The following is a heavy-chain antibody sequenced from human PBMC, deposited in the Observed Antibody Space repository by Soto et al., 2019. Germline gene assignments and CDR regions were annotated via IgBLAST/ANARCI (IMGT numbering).Heavy chain of an antibody. J-gene: IGHJ1*01. CDR2: MSGNSRSI. Sequence: EVQRVESGGGLVQPGRSLRLSCAAAGFTVDAYAMHWCRRAPGTGLEWVSGMSGNSRSIGYEDSVKGRFTISRYNAKNCLYLKMNSLRAEDKALYYCAKGHHSGGWYSPIPFQHWGQGTLVTVSS. D-gene: IGHD6-19*01. CDR3: AKGHHSGGWYSPIPFQH. CDR1: GFTVDAYA. V-gene: IGHV3-9*01.